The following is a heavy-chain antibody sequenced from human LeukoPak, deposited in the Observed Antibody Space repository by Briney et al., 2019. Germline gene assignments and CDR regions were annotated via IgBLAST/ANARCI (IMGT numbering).Heavy chain of an antibody. Sequence: PGGSLRLSCAAAGFTFSSYAMSWVRQAPGKGLEWVSVIYSGGTTYYADSVKGRFTISRDNSRNTLYLQMNSLRAEDTAVYYCARRQGTTLNFDYWGQGTLVTVSS. CDR3: ARRQGTTLNFDY. CDR1: GFTFSSYA. CDR2: IYSGGTT. J-gene: IGHJ4*02. V-gene: IGHV3-53*01. D-gene: IGHD1-1*01.